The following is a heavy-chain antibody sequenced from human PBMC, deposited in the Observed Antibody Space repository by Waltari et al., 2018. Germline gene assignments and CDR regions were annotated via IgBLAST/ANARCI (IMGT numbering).Heavy chain of an antibody. V-gene: IGHV1-8*01. J-gene: IGHJ4*02. CDR3: ARGYPFSFYGSGTYYNVYDY. Sequence: QVQLVQSGAEVKKPGASVKVSCRASGYTFTSYDINWVRQATGQGLEWMGWMNPNSGNTDYAQKFQGRVTMTRNTSISTAHMELSSLRSEDTAVYYCARGYPFSFYGSGTYYNVYDYWGQGTLVTVSS. D-gene: IGHD3-10*01. CDR1: GYTFTSYD. CDR2: MNPNSGNT.